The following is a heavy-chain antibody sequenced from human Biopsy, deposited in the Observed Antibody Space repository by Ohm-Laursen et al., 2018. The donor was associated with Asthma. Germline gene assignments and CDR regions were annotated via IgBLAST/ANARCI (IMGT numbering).Heavy chain of an antibody. D-gene: IGHD5-12*01. J-gene: IGHJ6*02. Sequence: SQTLSLTCTVSGASIKTDDHYWSWLRQHPGKGLEWIGYIYYSGSTYYNPSLKSRVTISVDTSKNQFSLKVRSVTAADTAVYYCARDRSYSGSAGFGHYYGMDVWGQGTTVTVSS. CDR3: ARDRSYSGSAGFGHYYGMDV. CDR2: IYYSGST. CDR1: GASIKTDDHY. V-gene: IGHV4-30-4*01.